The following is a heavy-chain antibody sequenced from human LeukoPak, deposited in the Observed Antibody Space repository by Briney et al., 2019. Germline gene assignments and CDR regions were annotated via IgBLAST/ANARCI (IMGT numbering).Heavy chain of an antibody. D-gene: IGHD2-15*01. J-gene: IGHJ4*02. V-gene: IGHV1-24*01. CDR3: ATGPAVSWFFDY. CDR1: GYTLTELS. Sequence: ASVKVSCKASGYTLTELSMHWVRQAPGKGLEWMGGFDPEDGETIYAQKFQGRVTMTEDASTDTAYMELSSLRSEDTAVYYCATGPAVSWFFDYWGQGTLVTVSS. CDR2: FDPEDGET.